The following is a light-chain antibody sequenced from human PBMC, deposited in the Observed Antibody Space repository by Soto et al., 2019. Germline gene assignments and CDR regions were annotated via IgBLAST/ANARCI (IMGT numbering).Light chain of an antibody. CDR1: QSVSSSY. J-gene: IGKJ1*01. Sequence: EIVLTQSPGTLSLSPGERDTLSCRASQSVSSSYLAWYQQKPGQAPRLLIYGASSRATGIPDRFSGSGSGTDFTLTISRLEPEDFAVYYCQQYGSSPPTFGQGTKVGIK. CDR3: QQYGSSPPT. CDR2: GAS. V-gene: IGKV3-20*01.